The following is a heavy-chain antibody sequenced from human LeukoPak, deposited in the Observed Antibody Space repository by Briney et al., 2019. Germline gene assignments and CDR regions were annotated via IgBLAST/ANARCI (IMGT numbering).Heavy chain of an antibody. Sequence: GGSLRLSCAASGFTFSSYDIHWVRQAPGKGLEWVAFIRHDGSNKYYADSVKGRFTISRDNFKNTVYLQMKSLRPEDTAVYYCAKVYTALARDFDYWGQGTLVTVSS. CDR1: GFTFSSYD. V-gene: IGHV3-30*02. D-gene: IGHD5-18*01. J-gene: IGHJ4*02. CDR3: AKVYTALARDFDY. CDR2: IRHDGSNK.